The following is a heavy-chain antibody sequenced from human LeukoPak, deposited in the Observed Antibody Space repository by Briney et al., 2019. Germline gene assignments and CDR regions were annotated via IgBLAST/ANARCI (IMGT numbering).Heavy chain of an antibody. J-gene: IGHJ5*02. CDR2: INPNSGDT. D-gene: IGHD2-2*01. CDR3: ARYQLLSFDP. CDR1: GYTFTGYY. V-gene: IGHV1-2*06. Sequence: ASVKVSCKTSGYTFTGYYIHWVRQAPGQGLEWMGRINPNSGDTNYALKFQDRVTVTRDTSLTTADMELSRLISDDTAVYYCARYQLLSFDPWGQGTLVTVSS.